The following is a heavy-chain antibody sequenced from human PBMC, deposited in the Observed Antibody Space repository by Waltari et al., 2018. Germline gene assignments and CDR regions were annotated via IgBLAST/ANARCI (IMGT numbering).Heavy chain of an antibody. Sequence: QVQLQESGPGMVKPSQTLSLTCTVSGGSISSGGYYWSWIRQHPGKGLEWIWYIYHSGSTYYNPSLKSRVTISVDRSKNQFSLKLSSVTAADTAVYYCARGEIAAAGVFDYWGQGTLVTVSS. CDR3: ARGEIAAAGVFDY. J-gene: IGHJ4*02. CDR1: GGSISSGGYY. CDR2: IYHSGST. V-gene: IGHV4-31*03. D-gene: IGHD6-13*01.